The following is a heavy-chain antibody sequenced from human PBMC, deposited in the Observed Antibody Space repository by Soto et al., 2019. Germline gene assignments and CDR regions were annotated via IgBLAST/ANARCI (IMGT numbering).Heavy chain of an antibody. V-gene: IGHV1-24*01. CDR1: GYTLTELS. D-gene: IGHD6-19*01. Sequence: GASVKVSCKVSGYTLTELSMHWVRQAPGKGLEWMGGFDPEDGETIYAQKFQGRVTMTEDTSTDTAYMELSSLRSEDTAVYYCATDLSSGWYRGELDYWGQGTLVTVSS. CDR2: FDPEDGET. J-gene: IGHJ4*02. CDR3: ATDLSSGWYRGELDY.